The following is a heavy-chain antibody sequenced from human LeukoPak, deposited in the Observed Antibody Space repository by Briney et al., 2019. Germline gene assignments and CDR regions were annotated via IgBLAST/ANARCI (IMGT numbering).Heavy chain of an antibody. CDR2: IYYSGST. Sequence: KTSETLSLTCTVSGGSISSSSYYWGWIRQPPGKGLERIGSIYYSGSTYYNPSLKSRVTISVDTSKNQFSLKLSSVTAADTAVYYCARLRGIRYYFDYWGQGTLVTVSS. D-gene: IGHD1-14*01. J-gene: IGHJ4*02. CDR3: ARLRGIRYYFDY. CDR1: GGSISSSSYY. V-gene: IGHV4-39*01.